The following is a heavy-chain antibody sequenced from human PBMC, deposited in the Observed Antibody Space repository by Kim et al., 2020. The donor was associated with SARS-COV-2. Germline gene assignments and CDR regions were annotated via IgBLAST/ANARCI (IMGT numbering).Heavy chain of an antibody. Sequence: GGSLRLSCAASGFTFSSYGMHWVRQAPGKGLEWVAVISYDGSNKYYADSVKGRFTISRDNSKNTLYLQMNSLRAEDTAVYYCAKDTAYDFWSGFSYYFDYWGQGTLVTVSS. D-gene: IGHD3-3*01. CDR1: GFTFSSYG. J-gene: IGHJ4*02. CDR2: ISYDGSNK. V-gene: IGHV3-30*18. CDR3: AKDTAYDFWSGFSYYFDY.